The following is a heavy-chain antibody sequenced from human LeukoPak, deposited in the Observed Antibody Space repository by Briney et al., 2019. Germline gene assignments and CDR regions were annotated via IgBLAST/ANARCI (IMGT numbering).Heavy chain of an antibody. J-gene: IGHJ6*03. Sequence: GGSLRLSCEASGFTFSDYGMSWVRQSPGKGLEWVSGINWNGGATDYVDSVKGRFTISRDNTKNSLYLQMNSLRAEDTALYFCATVARGGYYYYFYMDVWGKGATVTVSS. CDR2: INWNGGAT. D-gene: IGHD3-16*01. V-gene: IGHV3-20*04. CDR1: GFTFSDYG. CDR3: ATVARGGYYYYFYMDV.